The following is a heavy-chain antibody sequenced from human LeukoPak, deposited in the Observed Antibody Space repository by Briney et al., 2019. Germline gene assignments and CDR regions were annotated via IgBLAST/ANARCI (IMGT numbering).Heavy chain of an antibody. Sequence: SETLSLTCTVSGGSISSSSYYWGWIRQPPGKGLEWIGSIYYSGSTYYNPSLKSRVTISVDTSKNQFSLKLSSVTAADTAVYYCARDSEDMVATIRALDYWGQGTLVTVSS. J-gene: IGHJ4*02. D-gene: IGHD5-12*01. CDR1: GGSISSSSYY. V-gene: IGHV4-39*07. CDR2: IYYSGST. CDR3: ARDSEDMVATIRALDY.